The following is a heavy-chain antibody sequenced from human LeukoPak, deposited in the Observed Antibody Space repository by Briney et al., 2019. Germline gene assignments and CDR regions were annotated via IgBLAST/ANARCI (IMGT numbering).Heavy chain of an antibody. D-gene: IGHD3-3*01. Sequence: GESLKISCKGSGYRFTSYWIGWVRPMPGKGLEWMGIIYPGDSDTRYSPSFQGQVTISADKSISTAYLQWSSLKASDTAMYYCARRSYDFWSGYYYYMDVWGKGTTVTVSS. J-gene: IGHJ6*03. CDR3: ARRSYDFWSGYYYYMDV. CDR2: IYPGDSDT. CDR1: GYRFTSYW. V-gene: IGHV5-51*01.